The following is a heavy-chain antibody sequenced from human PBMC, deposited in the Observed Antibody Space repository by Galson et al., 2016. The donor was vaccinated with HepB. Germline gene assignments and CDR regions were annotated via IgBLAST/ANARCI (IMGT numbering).Heavy chain of an antibody. D-gene: IGHD3-10*01. V-gene: IGHV3-53*01. CDR2: IYGGNNA. Sequence: SLRLSCAVSGFSVSQNYMTWVRRAPGKGLEWLSVIYGGNNAYYADSVKGRFTISRDNFRNTLHLQINSLRAEDTAVYYCARAGSRVGFYLRFGFFDSWGQGTLVTVSS. J-gene: IGHJ4*02. CDR1: GFSVSQNY. CDR3: ARAGSRVGFYLRFGFFDS.